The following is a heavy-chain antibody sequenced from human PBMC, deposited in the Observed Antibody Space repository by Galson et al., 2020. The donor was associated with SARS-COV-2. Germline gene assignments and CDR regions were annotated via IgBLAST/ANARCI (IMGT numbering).Heavy chain of an antibody. CDR3: ARHVIDFWSGSWAYYVDY. D-gene: IGHD3-3*01. CDR2: IDPSDSYT. J-gene: IGHJ4*02. V-gene: IGHV5-10-1*01. Sequence: KIGESLKISCKGSGYSFTSYWISWVRQMPGKGLEWMGRIDPSDSYTNYSPSFQGHVTISADKSISTAYLQWSSLKSSDTAMYYCARHVIDFWSGSWAYYVDYWGQGTLVTVSS. CDR1: GYSFTSYW.